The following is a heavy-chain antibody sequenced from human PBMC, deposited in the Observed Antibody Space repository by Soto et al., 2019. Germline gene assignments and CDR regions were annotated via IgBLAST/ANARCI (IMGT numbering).Heavy chain of an antibody. J-gene: IGHJ6*03. V-gene: IGHV3-21*01. Sequence: PGGSLRLSCAASGFTFSSYSMNWVRQAPGKGLEWVSSISSSSSYIYYADSVKGRFTISRDNAKNSLYLQMNSLRAEDTAVYYCAIVPGVYSGYDLPSDYYYYMDVWGKGTTVTVSS. D-gene: IGHD5-12*01. CDR3: AIVPGVYSGYDLPSDYYYYMDV. CDR2: ISSSSSYI. CDR1: GFTFSSYS.